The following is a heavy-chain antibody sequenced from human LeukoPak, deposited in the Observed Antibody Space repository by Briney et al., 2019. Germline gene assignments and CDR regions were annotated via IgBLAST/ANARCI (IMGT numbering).Heavy chain of an antibody. Sequence: SGPGLVKPSETLSLTCTVSGGSISANYWIWMRQSAGKGLEYIGRIYSSGSTNYNPSLKSRVTMSVDTSKNQFSLKLSSVTAADTAVYYCARGYCSSTYCYSTVRGYYYYMDVWGKGITVTVSS. CDR2: IYSSGST. CDR3: ARGYCSSTYCYSTVRGYYYYMDV. D-gene: IGHD2-2*02. CDR1: GGSISANY. J-gene: IGHJ6*03. V-gene: IGHV4-4*07.